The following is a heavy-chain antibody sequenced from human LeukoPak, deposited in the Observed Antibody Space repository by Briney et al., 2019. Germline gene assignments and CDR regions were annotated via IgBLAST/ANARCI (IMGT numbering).Heavy chain of an antibody. V-gene: IGHV3-53*01. CDR2: IYSGGNT. CDR1: GFTVSGNY. CDR3: ARVADYYVSGYFDY. J-gene: IGHJ4*02. D-gene: IGHD3-10*01. Sequence: GGSLRLSCAASGFTVSGNYMIWVRQTPGKRLEWVSLIYSGGNTYYTDSVKGRFTISRDNSENTLYLQMNSLTTEDTAVYYCARVADYYVSGYFDYWGQGTLVTVSS.